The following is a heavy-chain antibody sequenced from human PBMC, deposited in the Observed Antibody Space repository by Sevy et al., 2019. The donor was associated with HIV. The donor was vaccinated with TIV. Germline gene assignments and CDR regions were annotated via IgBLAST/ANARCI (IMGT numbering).Heavy chain of an antibody. Sequence: GGSLRLSCAASGFTFSSYSMNWVRQAPGKGLEWVSSISCSSSYIYYADSVKGRFTISRDNAKNSLYLQMNSLRAEDTAVYYCASITMVRGAFDYWGQGTLVTVSS. J-gene: IGHJ4*02. CDR1: GFTFSSYS. CDR2: ISCSSSYI. CDR3: ASITMVRGAFDY. V-gene: IGHV3-21*01. D-gene: IGHD3-10*01.